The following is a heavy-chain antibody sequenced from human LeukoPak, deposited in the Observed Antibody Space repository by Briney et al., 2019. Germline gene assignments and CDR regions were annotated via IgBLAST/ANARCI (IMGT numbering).Heavy chain of an antibody. CDR3: AGVAAGTGSFDY. D-gene: IGHD3-10*01. V-gene: IGHV3-74*01. CDR1: GFTLSSNW. Sequence: GSLRLSCAASGFTLSSNWMHCVRQAPGKGLVWVSRINTDGSTTTYADSVKGRFTISRDDAKNTLYLQMDSLRAEDTAVYYCAGVAAGTGSFDYWGQGTLVTVSS. CDR2: INTDGSTT. J-gene: IGHJ4*02.